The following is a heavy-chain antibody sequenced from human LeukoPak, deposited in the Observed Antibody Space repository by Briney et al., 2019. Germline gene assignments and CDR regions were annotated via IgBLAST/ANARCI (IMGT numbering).Heavy chain of an antibody. CDR1: GGSFSGYY. CDR3: ARGYYYGSGRPFDY. J-gene: IGHJ4*02. V-gene: IGHV4-34*01. D-gene: IGHD3-10*01. Sequence: KPSETLSLTCAVYGGSFSGYYWIWIRQPPGKGLEGIGEINHSGSTNYNPSLKSRVTISVDTSKNQFSLKLSSVTAADTAVYYCARGYYYGSGRPFDYWGQGTLVTVSS. CDR2: INHSGST.